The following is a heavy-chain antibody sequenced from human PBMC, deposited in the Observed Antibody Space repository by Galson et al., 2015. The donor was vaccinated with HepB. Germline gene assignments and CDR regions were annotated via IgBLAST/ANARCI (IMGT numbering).Heavy chain of an antibody. D-gene: IGHD2-2*01. CDR3: ARDEVVPAAAGYYYYNGMDV. CDR1: GDSVSSNSAA. J-gene: IGHJ6*02. V-gene: IGHV6-1*01. Sequence: CAISGDSVSSNSAAWNWIRQSPSRGLEWLGRTYYRSKWYNDYAVSVKSRITINPDTSKNQFSLQLNSVTPEDTPVYYCARDEVVPAAAGYYYYNGMDVWGQGTTVTVSS. CDR2: TYYRSKWYN.